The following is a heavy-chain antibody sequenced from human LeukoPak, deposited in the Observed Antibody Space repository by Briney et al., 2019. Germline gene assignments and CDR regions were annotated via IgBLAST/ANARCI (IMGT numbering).Heavy chain of an antibody. Sequence: GSSLRLSCAASGLIFNTYGLHWVRQAPRKGLEWVGVIWFNGSIKYYADSVKGRFPISRDNSKNTLYLQMNSRRAEDTALYYCASAAGPFDNGGQGTLVTVSS. J-gene: IGHJ4*02. CDR3: ASAAGPFDN. CDR2: IWFNGSIK. D-gene: IGHD6-19*01. CDR1: GLIFNTYG. V-gene: IGHV3-33*01.